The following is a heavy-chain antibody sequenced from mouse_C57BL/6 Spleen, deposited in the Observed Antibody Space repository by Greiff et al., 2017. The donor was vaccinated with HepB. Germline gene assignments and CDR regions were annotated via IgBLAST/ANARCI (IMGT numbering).Heavy chain of an antibody. Sequence: VKLQESGAELMKPGASVKLSCKATGYTFTGYWIEWVKQRPGHGLEWIGEILPGSGSTNYNEKFKGKATFTADTSSNTAYMQLSSLTTEDSAIYYCASPWDWFAYWGQGTLVTVSA. V-gene: IGHV1-9*01. CDR3: ASPWDWFAY. D-gene: IGHD4-1*01. CDR2: ILPGSGST. J-gene: IGHJ3*01. CDR1: GYTFTGYW.